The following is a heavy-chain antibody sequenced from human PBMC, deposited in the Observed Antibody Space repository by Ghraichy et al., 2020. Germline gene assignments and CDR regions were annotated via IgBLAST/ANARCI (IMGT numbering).Heavy chain of an antibody. Sequence: ASVKVSCKASGYTFTAFYMHWVRQAPGQGLEWMGWINPNSGDTNYAQKFQGRVTMTRDTSISTAYMELSRLRSDDSALYFCARTGIAATGPNWYFDLWGRGTLVTVSS. D-gene: IGHD6-13*01. V-gene: IGHV1-2*02. CDR3: ARTGIAATGPNWYFDL. J-gene: IGHJ2*01. CDR1: GYTFTAFY. CDR2: INPNSGDT.